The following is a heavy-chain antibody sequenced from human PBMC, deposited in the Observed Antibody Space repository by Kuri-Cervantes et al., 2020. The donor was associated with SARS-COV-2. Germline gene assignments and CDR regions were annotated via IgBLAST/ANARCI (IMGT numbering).Heavy chain of an antibody. CDR3: ARRRWAYYYGSGSYYFGNWFDP. Sequence: GSLRLSCAVYGGSFSGYYWSWIRQPPGKGLEWIGEINHSGSTNYNPSLKSRVTISVDTSKNQFSLKLSSVTAADTAVYYCARRRWAYYYGSGSYYFGNWFDPWGQGTLVTVSS. D-gene: IGHD3-10*01. J-gene: IGHJ5*02. CDR2: INHSGST. CDR1: GGSFSGYY. V-gene: IGHV4-34*01.